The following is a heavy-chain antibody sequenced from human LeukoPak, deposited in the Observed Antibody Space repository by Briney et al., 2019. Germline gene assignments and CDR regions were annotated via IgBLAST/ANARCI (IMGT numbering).Heavy chain of an antibody. D-gene: IGHD3-9*01. CDR1: GYTFAKYW. V-gene: IGHV5-51*01. CDR3: ARPAYDILTGYDIYFHY. Sequence: GESLKISCQASGYTFAKYWIGWVRQMPGKGLEWMGIIYPGDSDTRYSPSFQGQVTISADKSISTAYLQWSSLKATDTAMYYCARPAYDILTGYDIYFHYWGQGTLVTVSS. CDR2: IYPGDSDT. J-gene: IGHJ4*02.